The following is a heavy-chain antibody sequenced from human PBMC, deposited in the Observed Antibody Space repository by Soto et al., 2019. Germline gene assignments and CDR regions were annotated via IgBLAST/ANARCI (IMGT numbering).Heavy chain of an antibody. CDR3: ARHGYYDILTGYYTSPEPFDY. D-gene: IGHD3-9*01. Sequence: SETLSLTCTVSGGSISSGDYYWSWIRQHPGKGLEWIGYIYYSGSTNYNPSLKSRVTISVDTSKNQFSLKLSSVTAADTAVYYCARHGYYDILTGYYTSPEPFDYWGQGTLVTVSS. J-gene: IGHJ4*02. CDR1: GGSISSGDYY. V-gene: IGHV4-30-4*08. CDR2: IYYSGST.